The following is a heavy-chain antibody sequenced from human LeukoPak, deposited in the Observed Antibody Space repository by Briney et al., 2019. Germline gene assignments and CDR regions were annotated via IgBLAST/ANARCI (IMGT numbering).Heavy chain of an antibody. J-gene: IGHJ4*02. D-gene: IGHD3-22*01. V-gene: IGHV3-9*01. CDR3: ARWSFTEVGYDSSGYYYYFDY. Sequence: PGGSLRLSCAASGFTFDDYAMHWVRQAPGKGLEWVSGISWNSGSIGYADSVKGRFTISRDNAKNSLYLQMNSLRAEDTALYYCARWSFTEVGYDSSGYYYYFDYWGQGTLVTVSS. CDR2: ISWNSGSI. CDR1: GFTFDDYA.